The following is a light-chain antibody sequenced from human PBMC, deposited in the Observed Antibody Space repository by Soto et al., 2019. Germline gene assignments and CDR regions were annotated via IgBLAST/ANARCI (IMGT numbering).Light chain of an antibody. Sequence: ETVMTQSPATLSVSPGERATLSCRASQSVSSNVAWYQRRPGQAPRLLIYGASSRATGVPARFSGSGSRRDFTLTISSLQSEDFAGYVCQQYDNWPITFGQGTRVEI. CDR2: GAS. V-gene: IGKV3-15*01. J-gene: IGKJ5*01. CDR3: QQYDNWPIT. CDR1: QSVSSN.